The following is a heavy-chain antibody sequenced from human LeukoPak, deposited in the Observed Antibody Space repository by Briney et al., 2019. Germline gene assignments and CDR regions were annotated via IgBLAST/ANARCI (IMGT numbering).Heavy chain of an antibody. Sequence: GESLKISCKGSGYSFTSYWIAWVRQMPGKGLEWMGIIYPGDSDTRYSPSFQGQVTISADKSISTAYLQWSSLKASDTAMYYCARRGEMATIEFDYWGQGTLVTVSS. J-gene: IGHJ4*02. V-gene: IGHV5-51*01. CDR2: IYPGDSDT. D-gene: IGHD5-24*01. CDR3: ARRGEMATIEFDY. CDR1: GYSFTSYW.